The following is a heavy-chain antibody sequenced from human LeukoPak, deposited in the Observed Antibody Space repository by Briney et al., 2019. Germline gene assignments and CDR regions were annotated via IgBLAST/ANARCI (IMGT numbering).Heavy chain of an antibody. CDR3: AGERGEEYSSGWYKTNYFDN. D-gene: IGHD6-19*01. Sequence: SETLSLTCTVSGGSISSSIYYWGWIRQPPGKGLEWIGSIYYNANTYYNPSLKSRITISVDTSKNQFSLRLSSVTAADTAVYYCAGERGEEYSSGWYKTNYFDNWGQGIRVTVSS. CDR1: GGSISSSIYY. J-gene: IGHJ4*02. V-gene: IGHV4-39*07. CDR2: IYYNANT.